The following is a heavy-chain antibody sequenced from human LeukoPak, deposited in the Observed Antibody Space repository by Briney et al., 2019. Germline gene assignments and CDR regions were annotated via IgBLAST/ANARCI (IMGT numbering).Heavy chain of an antibody. J-gene: IGHJ4*02. V-gene: IGHV3-21*01. CDR2: ISSSSSYI. Sequence: GGSLRLSCAASGFTFGSYSMNWVRQAPGKGLEWVSSISSSSSYIYYADSVKGRFTISRDNAKNSLYLQMNSLRAEDTAVYYCARARGYCSGGSCFSYVPYYFDYWGQGTLVTVSS. CDR3: ARARGYCSGGSCFSYVPYYFDY. CDR1: GFTFGSYS. D-gene: IGHD2-15*01.